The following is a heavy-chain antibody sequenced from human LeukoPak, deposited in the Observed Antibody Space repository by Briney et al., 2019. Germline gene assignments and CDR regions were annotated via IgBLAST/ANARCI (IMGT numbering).Heavy chain of an antibody. V-gene: IGHV4-4*09. J-gene: IGHJ2*01. CDR1: GGSISSYY. D-gene: IGHD5-24*01. CDR2: IYTSGST. CDR3: ARHGRRDGYPNWYFDL. Sequence: SETLSLTCTVSGGSISSYYWSWIRQPPGKGLEWIGYIYTSGSTNYNPSLKSRVTISVDTSKNQFSLKLSSVTAADTAVYYCARHGRRDGYPNWYFDLWGRGTLVTVSS.